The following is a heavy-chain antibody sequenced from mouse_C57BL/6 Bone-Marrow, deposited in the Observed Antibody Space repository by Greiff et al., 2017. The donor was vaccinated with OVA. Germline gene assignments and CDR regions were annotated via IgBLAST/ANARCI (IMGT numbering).Heavy chain of an antibody. V-gene: IGHV1-77*01. CDR2: IGPGIGST. CDR1: GYTFTDYY. J-gene: IGHJ2*01. Sequence: VQLVESGAELVKPGASVKISCKASGYTFTDYYINWVKQRPGQGLEWIGKIGPGIGSTDYNDKFKGKATLTEDKSSSTAYMQLSSLTSEDSAVYFGATGGVYCSASSDYFDYWGQGTTLTVSA. CDR3: ATGGVYCSASSDYFDY. D-gene: IGHD6-1*01.